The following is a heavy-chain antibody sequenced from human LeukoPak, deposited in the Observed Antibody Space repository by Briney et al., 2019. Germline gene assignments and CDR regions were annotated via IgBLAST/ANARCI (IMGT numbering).Heavy chain of an antibody. Sequence: SETLSLTCTVSGGSISSYYWSWIRQSPEKGLEWIGRMYRTGTTNYNPSLKSRVTMPRDTSKNQFSLNLSSVTAADTAVYYCARDLTGAFDYWGQGTLVTVSS. CDR1: GGSISSYY. CDR3: ARDLTGAFDY. CDR2: MYRTGTT. V-gene: IGHV4-4*07. J-gene: IGHJ4*02. D-gene: IGHD3-9*01.